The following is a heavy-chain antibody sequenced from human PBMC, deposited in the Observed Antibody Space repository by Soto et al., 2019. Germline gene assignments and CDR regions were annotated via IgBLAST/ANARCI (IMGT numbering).Heavy chain of an antibody. CDR2: INPNSGGT. Sequence: ASVKVSCKASGYTFTGYYMHWVRQAPGQGLEWMGWINPNSGGTNYAQKFQGWVTMTRDTSISTAYMELSRLRSEDTAVYYCRAHRDRGAFDYWGQGTPVTVSS. D-gene: IGHD2-21*01. CDR1: GYTFTGYY. J-gene: IGHJ4*02. CDR3: RAHRDRGAFDY. V-gene: IGHV1-2*04.